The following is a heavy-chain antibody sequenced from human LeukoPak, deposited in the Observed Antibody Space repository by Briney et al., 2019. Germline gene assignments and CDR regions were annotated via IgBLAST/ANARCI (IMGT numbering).Heavy chain of an antibody. D-gene: IGHD3-3*02. CDR1: GYSISRGYY. CDR3: ARLRRSRLAEFDY. CDR2: ISHSGST. Sequence: SETLSLTCTVSGYSISRGYYWGWLRQPPGKGLKCIGSISHSGSTYYNASLKSRVTISVDTSKNPFYLQLSTLTAADTAVYYCARLRRSRLAEFDYWGQGTLVTVSS. V-gene: IGHV4-38-2*02. J-gene: IGHJ4*02.